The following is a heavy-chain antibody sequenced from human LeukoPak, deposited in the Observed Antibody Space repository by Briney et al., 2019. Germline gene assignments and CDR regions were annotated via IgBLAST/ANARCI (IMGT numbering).Heavy chain of an antibody. J-gene: IGHJ4*02. D-gene: IGHD4-23*01. CDR2: INPNSGGT. CDR3: ARAWEAVVTPDY. Sequence: HWASVKVSCKASGYTFTGYYMHWVRQAPGQGLEWMGWINPNSGGTNYAQKFQGRVTMTRDTSISTAYMELSRLRSDDTAVYYCARAWEAVVTPDYWGQGTLVTVSS. CDR1: GYTFTGYY. V-gene: IGHV1-2*02.